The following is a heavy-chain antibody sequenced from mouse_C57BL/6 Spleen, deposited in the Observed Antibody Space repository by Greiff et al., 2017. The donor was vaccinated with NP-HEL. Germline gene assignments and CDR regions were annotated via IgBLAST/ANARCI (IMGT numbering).Heavy chain of an antibody. CDR2: IYPGDGDT. D-gene: IGHD1-1*01. Sequence: QVQLQQSGPELVKPGASVKISCKASGYAFSSSWMNWVKQRPGKGLEWIGRIYPGDGDTNYNGKFKGKATLTADKSSSTAYMQLRSLTSEDAAVYFGARPCDYYGSSHWYFDVWGTGTTVTVAS. V-gene: IGHV1-82*01. CDR1: GYAFSSSW. CDR3: ARPCDYYGSSHWYFDV. J-gene: IGHJ1*03.